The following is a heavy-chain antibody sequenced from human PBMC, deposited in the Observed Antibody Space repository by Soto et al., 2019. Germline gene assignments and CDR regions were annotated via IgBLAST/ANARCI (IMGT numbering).Heavy chain of an antibody. Sequence: SETLSLTCTVSGGSISSYYWSWIRQPPGKGLEWIGYIYYSGSTNYNPSLKSRVTISVDTSKNQFSLKLSSVTAADTAVCYCARHGPYCSGGSCAIPFDPWGQGTLVTVSS. CDR1: GGSISSYY. CDR2: IYYSGST. D-gene: IGHD2-15*01. J-gene: IGHJ5*02. V-gene: IGHV4-59*08. CDR3: ARHGPYCSGGSCAIPFDP.